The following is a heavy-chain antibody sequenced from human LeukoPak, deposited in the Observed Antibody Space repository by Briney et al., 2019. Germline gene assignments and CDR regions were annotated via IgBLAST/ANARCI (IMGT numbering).Heavy chain of an antibody. J-gene: IGHJ5*02. CDR2: ISDSGGST. CDR1: GFTFTSFA. Sequence: GGSLRVSCAASGFTFTSFAMSWVRQAPGKGLEWVSTISDSGGSTHHADSVKGRFTISRDNSKNTLYLQMNSLGAEDTAVYYCASNPGRGDWFDPWGQGTLVTVSS. V-gene: IGHV3-23*01. CDR3: ASNPGRGDWFDP. D-gene: IGHD3-10*01.